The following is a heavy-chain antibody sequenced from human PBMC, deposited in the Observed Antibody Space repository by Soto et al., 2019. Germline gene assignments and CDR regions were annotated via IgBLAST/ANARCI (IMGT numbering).Heavy chain of an antibody. V-gene: IGHV4-59*01. Sequence: SETLSLTCDVSGDFLTTYYWNWIRQSPGKGLEWIGYIFYGGHTNYNPSLRGRATISVDTSKNQFSLKLSSVTAADTAVYYCVRSPQYSSGWNGGFDYWGQGTLVTVSS. CDR2: IFYGGHT. CDR1: GDFLTTYY. J-gene: IGHJ4*02. CDR3: VRSPQYSSGWNGGFDY. D-gene: IGHD6-19*01.